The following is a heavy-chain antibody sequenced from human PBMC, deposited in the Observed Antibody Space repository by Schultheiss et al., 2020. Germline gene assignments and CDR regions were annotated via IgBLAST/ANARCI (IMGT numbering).Heavy chain of an antibody. V-gene: IGHV4-59*08. D-gene: IGHD1-26*01. CDR3: ARRGVGAADDYYYGMDV. Sequence: SQTLSLTCTVSGGSISSYYWSWIRQHPGKGLEWIGYIYYSGSTNYNPSLKSRVTISVDTSKNQFSLKLSSVTAADTAVYYCARRGVGAADDYYYGMDVWGQGTTVTVYS. CDR1: GGSISSYY. J-gene: IGHJ6*02. CDR2: IYYSGST.